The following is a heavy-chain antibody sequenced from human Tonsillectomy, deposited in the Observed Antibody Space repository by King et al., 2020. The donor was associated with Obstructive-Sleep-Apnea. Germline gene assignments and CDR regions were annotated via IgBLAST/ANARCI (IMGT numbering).Heavy chain of an antibody. CDR3: ARDSDTAYYYGVDV. CDR2: IYTGGST. Sequence: DVQLVESGGGLVQPGGSLRLSCAASGFTVSSNYMTWVRQAPGKGLEWVSVIYTGGSTYYADSVKGRFTISRDNSKNTLFLQMNSLRAEDTAVYYCARDSDTAYYYGVDVWGQGTTVTVSS. V-gene: IGHV3-66*01. D-gene: IGHD5-18*01. J-gene: IGHJ6*02. CDR1: GFTVSSNY.